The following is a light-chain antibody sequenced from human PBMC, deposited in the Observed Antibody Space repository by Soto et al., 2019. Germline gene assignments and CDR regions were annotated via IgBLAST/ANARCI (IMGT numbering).Light chain of an antibody. CDR1: SSNIGSNY. Sequence: QSVLTQPPSASGTPGQRVTIPCSGSSSNIGSNYVYWYQQLPGTAPKLLIYRNNQRPSGVPDRFSGSKSGTSASLAISGLRSEDEADYYCAAWDDSLSGPVVFGGGTQLTVL. CDR2: RNN. V-gene: IGLV1-47*01. CDR3: AAWDDSLSGPVV. J-gene: IGLJ2*01.